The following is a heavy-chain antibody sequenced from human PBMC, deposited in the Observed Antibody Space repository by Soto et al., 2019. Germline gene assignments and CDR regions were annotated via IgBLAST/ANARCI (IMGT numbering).Heavy chain of an antibody. D-gene: IGHD2-21*02. CDR1: GFTFSSYA. J-gene: IGHJ4*02. Sequence: QVQLVESGGGVVQPGRSLRLSCAASGFTFSSYAMHWVRQAPGKGLEWVAVISYDGSNKYYADSVKGRFTISRDYSKNTLYLQMNSLRAEDTAVYYCARSPFVVVVTAIRLYFDYWGQGTLVTVSS. V-gene: IGHV3-30-3*01. CDR3: ARSPFVVVVTAIRLYFDY. CDR2: ISYDGSNK.